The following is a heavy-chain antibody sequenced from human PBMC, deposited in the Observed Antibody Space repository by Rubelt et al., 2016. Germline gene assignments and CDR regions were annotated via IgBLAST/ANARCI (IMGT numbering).Heavy chain of an antibody. Sequence: QVQLVQSGSELKKPGASVKVSCKASGYTFTSYAMNWVRQAPGQGLEWMGWINTNTGNPTYAQGFTGRFGSCVDTVFSTAYLQISSLKAGDTAVDYCARDTRGVYGDYDPLDYWGQGTLVTVSS. CDR2: INTNTGNP. V-gene: IGHV7-4-1*02. D-gene: IGHD4-17*01. CDR3: ARDTRGVYGDYDPLDY. J-gene: IGHJ4*02. CDR1: GYTFTSYA.